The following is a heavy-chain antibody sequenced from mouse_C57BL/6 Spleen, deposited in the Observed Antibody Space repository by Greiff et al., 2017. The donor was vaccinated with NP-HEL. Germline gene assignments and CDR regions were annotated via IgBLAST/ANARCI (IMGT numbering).Heavy chain of an antibody. CDR2: INPNNGGT. CDR1: GYTFTDYY. V-gene: IGHV1-26*01. Sequence: EVQLQQSGPELVKPGASVKISCKASGYTFTDYYMNWVKQSHGKSLEWIGDINPNNGGTSYNQKFKGKATLTVDKSSSTAYMELRSLTSEDSAVYYCARGAYYYSSGDEFEYWGEGTTLTVSS. D-gene: IGHD1-1*01. CDR3: ARGAYYYSSGDEFEY. J-gene: IGHJ2*01.